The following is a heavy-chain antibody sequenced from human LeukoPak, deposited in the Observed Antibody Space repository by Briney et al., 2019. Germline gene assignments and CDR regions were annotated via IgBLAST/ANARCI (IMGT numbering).Heavy chain of an antibody. Sequence: PGGSLRLSCAASGFTFSSYAMSWVRQAPGKGLEWVSAISGSGGSTYYADSVKGRFTISRDNSKNTLYLQMNSLRAEDTAVYYCARPTAYYDSSGYNWFDPWGQGTLVTVSS. V-gene: IGHV3-23*01. J-gene: IGHJ5*02. D-gene: IGHD3-22*01. CDR2: ISGSGGST. CDR1: GFTFSSYA. CDR3: ARPTAYYDSSGYNWFDP.